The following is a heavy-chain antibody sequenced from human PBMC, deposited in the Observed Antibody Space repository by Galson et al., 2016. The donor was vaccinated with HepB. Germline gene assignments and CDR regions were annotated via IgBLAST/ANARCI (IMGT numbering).Heavy chain of an antibody. V-gene: IGHV4-34*01. CDR3: ARTKWGWFDP. CDR2: INHSGST. Sequence: LSLTCAVYGGSFSAYYWSWIRQPPGKGLEWIGKINHSGSTNYNPSLKSRVTISVDTSKKQFSLQLNSVTPEDTAVYYCARTKWGWFDPWGQGTLVTVSS. D-gene: IGHD2-8*01. CDR1: GGSFSAYY. J-gene: IGHJ5*02.